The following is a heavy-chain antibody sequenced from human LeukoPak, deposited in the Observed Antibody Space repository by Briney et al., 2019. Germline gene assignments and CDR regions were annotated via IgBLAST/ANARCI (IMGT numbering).Heavy chain of an antibody. CDR1: GGSISSGDYY. D-gene: IGHD6-13*01. V-gene: IGHV4-30-4*01. Sequence: PSETLSLTCTVSGGSISSGDYYWSWIRQPPGRGLEWIGYIYYSGSTYYNPSLKSRVTISVDTSKNQFFLKLSSVTAADTAVYYCARLGIAAAETGYAFDIWGQGTMVTVSS. J-gene: IGHJ3*02. CDR2: IYYSGST. CDR3: ARLGIAAAETGYAFDI.